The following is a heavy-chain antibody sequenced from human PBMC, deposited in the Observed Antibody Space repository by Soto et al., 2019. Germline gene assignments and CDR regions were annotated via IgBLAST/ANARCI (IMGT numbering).Heavy chain of an antibody. Sequence: SETLSLTCTGSGGSIISYYWSWIRQPPGKGLEWIGYIYYSGSTNYNPSLKSRVTISVDTSKNQFSLKLSSVTAADTAVYYCASSKDCTNGVCRFDYWGQGTLVTVSS. J-gene: IGHJ4*02. CDR1: GGSIISYY. D-gene: IGHD2-8*01. V-gene: IGHV4-59*08. CDR3: ASSKDCTNGVCRFDY. CDR2: IYYSGST.